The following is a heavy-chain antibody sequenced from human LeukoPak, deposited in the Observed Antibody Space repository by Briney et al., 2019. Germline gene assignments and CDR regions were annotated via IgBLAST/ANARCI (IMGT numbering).Heavy chain of an antibody. CDR3: GRGGYCSGGTCYRFNAFDI. V-gene: IGHV3-48*03. CDR1: GFTFSNYE. CDR2: ISPSGSTI. J-gene: IGHJ3*02. Sequence: GGSLRLSCATSGFTFSNYEMDWVRQAPGKGLEWVSYISPSGSTIYYTDSVKGRFTISTDNAKNSLYLQMNSLRAEDTAVYYCGRGGYCSGGTCYRFNAFDIWGQGTTVTVSS. D-gene: IGHD2-15*01.